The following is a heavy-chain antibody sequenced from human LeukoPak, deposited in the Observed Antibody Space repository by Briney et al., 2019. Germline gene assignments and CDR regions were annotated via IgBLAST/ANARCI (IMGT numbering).Heavy chain of an antibody. J-gene: IGHJ4*02. CDR3: AKGPDSSGRPRGGFDY. Sequence: ASVKVSCKASGYTFTGYYMHWVRQAPGQGPEWMGRINPNSGDTNYAQKFQGRVTMTRDTSISTAYMELSRLRSDDTAVYYCAKGPDSSGRPRGGFDYWGQGTLVTASS. D-gene: IGHD3-22*01. V-gene: IGHV1-2*06. CDR2: INPNSGDT. CDR1: GYTFTGYY.